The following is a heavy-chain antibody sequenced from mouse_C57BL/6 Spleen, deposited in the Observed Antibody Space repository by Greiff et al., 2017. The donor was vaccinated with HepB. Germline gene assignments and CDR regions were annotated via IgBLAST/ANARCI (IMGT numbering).Heavy chain of an antibody. J-gene: IGHJ3*01. CDR1: GYAFRSSW. CDR2: IYPGDGDT. V-gene: IGHV1-82*01. D-gene: IGHD2-4*01. Sequence: VQLQQSGPELVKPGASVKISCKASGYAFRSSWLNWVKQRPGKGLEWIGRIYPGDGDTNYNGKFKGKATLTADKSSSTAYMQLSSLTSEDSAVYFCARDYDYAPFAYWGQGTLVTVSA. CDR3: ARDYDYAPFAY.